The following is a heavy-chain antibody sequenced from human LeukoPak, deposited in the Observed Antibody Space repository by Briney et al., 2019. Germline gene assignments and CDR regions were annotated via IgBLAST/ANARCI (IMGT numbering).Heavy chain of an antibody. J-gene: IGHJ3*02. CDR3: ARDRYYYDSSGYLGQEAFDI. CDR2: ITTNGGST. Sequence: PGGSLRLSCAAPGFTFSSYAMHWVRQAPGKGLEYVSAITTNGGSTYYANSVKGRFTISRDNSRNTLYLQMGSLRAEDMAVYYCARDRYYYDSSGYLGQEAFDIWGQGTMVTVSS. CDR1: GFTFSSYA. V-gene: IGHV3-64*01. D-gene: IGHD3-22*01.